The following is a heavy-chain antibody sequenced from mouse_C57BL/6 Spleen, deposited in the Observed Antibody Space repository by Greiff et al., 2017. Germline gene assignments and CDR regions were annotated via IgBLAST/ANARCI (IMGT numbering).Heavy chain of an antibody. J-gene: IGHJ2*01. CDR2: ISSGGDYI. Sequence: EVKLMESGEGLVKPGGSLKLSCAASGFTFSSYAMSWVRQTPEKRLEWVAYISSGGDYIYYADTVKGRFTISRDNARNTLYLQMSSLKSEDTAMYYCTRVKYYSNDLDYWGQGTTLTVSS. CDR3: TRVKYYSNDLDY. D-gene: IGHD2-5*01. CDR1: GFTFSSYA. V-gene: IGHV5-9-1*02.